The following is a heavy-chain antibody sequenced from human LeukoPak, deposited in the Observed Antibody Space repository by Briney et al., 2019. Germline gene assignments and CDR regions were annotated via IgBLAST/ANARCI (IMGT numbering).Heavy chain of an antibody. CDR3: ARDQGQSIGWFGYYYYYGMDV. D-gene: IGHD3-10*01. V-gene: IGHV1-2*02. J-gene: IGHJ6*02. CDR1: GYSFIGYY. CDR2: IQPNSGGT. Sequence: ASVKVSCKASGYSFIGYYIHWVRQTPGQGLEWLGWIQPNSGGTNYAQKFQGRGTMTSDTSITTASMELSGMRSDDTAVYYCARDQGQSIGWFGYYYYYGMDVWGQGTTVSVSS.